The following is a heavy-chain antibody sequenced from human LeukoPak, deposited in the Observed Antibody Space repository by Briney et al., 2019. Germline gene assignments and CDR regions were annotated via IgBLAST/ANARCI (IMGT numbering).Heavy chain of an antibody. CDR3: AREQSGSYSEAFDI. V-gene: IGHV3-21*01. Sequence: PGGSLRLSCAASGFTFGPYSMNWVRQAPGKWLEWVSSIDSSSSSIYYANSVKGRFTISRDNAQNSLYLQMNSLRAEDTAVYYCAREQSGSYSEAFDIWGQGTMVTVSS. J-gene: IGHJ3*02. CDR2: IDSSSSSI. CDR1: GFTFGPYS. D-gene: IGHD1-26*01.